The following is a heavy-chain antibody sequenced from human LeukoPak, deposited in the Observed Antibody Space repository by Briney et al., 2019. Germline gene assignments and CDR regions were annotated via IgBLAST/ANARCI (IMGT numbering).Heavy chain of an antibody. CDR2: INPYSGGT. V-gene: IGHV1-2*02. D-gene: IGHD6-13*01. Sequence: ASVKVSCKASGYTFTGYNMHWVRQAPGQGLEWMGWINPYSGGTNYARKFQGRVTMTRDTSISTAYMELSTLRSDDTAVYYCARGRAGSSWYYFDYWGQGTLVTVSS. CDR3: ARGRAGSSWYYFDY. CDR1: GYTFTGYN. J-gene: IGHJ4*02.